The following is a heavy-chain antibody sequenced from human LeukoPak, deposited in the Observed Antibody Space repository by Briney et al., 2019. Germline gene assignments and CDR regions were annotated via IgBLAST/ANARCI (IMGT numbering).Heavy chain of an antibody. J-gene: IGHJ6*03. CDR3: AKGGGGRLIYYYYMDV. D-gene: IGHD3-16*01. V-gene: IGHV3-21*01. CDR1: GFTFSSYS. Sequence: GGSLRLSCAASGFTFSSYSMNWVRQAPGKGLEWVSSISSSSSYMYYADSVKGRFTISRDNAKNSLYMQVNSLRAEDTAVYYCAKGGGGRLIYYYYMDVWGKGTTVTVSS. CDR2: ISSSSSYM.